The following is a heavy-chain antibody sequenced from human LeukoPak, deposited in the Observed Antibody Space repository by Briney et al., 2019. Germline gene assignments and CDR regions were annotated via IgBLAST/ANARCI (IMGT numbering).Heavy chain of an antibody. Sequence: SETLSLTCTVSGDSISSGDYYWTWIRQPPGKGLEWIGYIYYNEITYYNPSLKSRAIISVDTPNKQFSLKLSSVTAADTAVYYCAGAVTGYYLSLYYFPYWGRGTLVSVSS. J-gene: IGHJ4*02. V-gene: IGHV4-30-4*01. CDR2: IYYNEIT. CDR3: AGAVTGYYLSLYYFPY. D-gene: IGHD3-9*01. CDR1: GDSISSGDYY.